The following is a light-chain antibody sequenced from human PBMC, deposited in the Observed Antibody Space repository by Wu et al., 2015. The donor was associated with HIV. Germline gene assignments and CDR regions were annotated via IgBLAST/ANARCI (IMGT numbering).Light chain of an antibody. CDR2: DAS. J-gene: IGKJ4*01. CDR1: QGIRSY. V-gene: IGKV1-9*01. CDR3: QQLNSFPFT. Sequence: IQLTQSPSSLSASVGDRVTITCRASQGIRSYLAWYQQEPGKAPKLLIYDASTLQSGVPSRFSGSGSGADFTLTISSLQPEDFATYYCQQLNSFPFTFGEGTKVEIK.